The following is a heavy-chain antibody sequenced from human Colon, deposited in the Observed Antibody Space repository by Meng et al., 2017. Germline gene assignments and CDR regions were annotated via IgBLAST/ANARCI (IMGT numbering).Heavy chain of an antibody. Sequence: QVQLVQSGPELKKPGASVKVSCKASGYDFTNYGMNWVRQAPGQGLEWIGWINTYTGNPAYAQGFTGRFVFSLDTSVSTAYLQISSLKAEDTAVYYCATAVTTVPFDYWGQGTLVTVSS. CDR1: GYDFTNYG. D-gene: IGHD4-17*01. CDR3: ATAVTTVPFDY. J-gene: IGHJ4*02. V-gene: IGHV7-4-1*02. CDR2: INTYTGNP.